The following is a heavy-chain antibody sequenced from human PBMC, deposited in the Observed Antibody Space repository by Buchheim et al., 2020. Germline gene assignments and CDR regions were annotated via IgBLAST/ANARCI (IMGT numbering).Heavy chain of an antibody. D-gene: IGHD3-22*01. Sequence: QVQLVESGGGVVQPGRSLRLSCAASGFTFSSYGIHWVCQAPGKGLEWVAVISFDGSSDDYADSVKGRFTISRDNSKNMVYLQMNSLSTEDTAVYYCAKDRDSTGWLDFAFDYWGQGT. J-gene: IGHJ4*02. V-gene: IGHV3-30*18. CDR2: ISFDGSSD. CDR1: GFTFSSYG. CDR3: AKDRDSTGWLDFAFDY.